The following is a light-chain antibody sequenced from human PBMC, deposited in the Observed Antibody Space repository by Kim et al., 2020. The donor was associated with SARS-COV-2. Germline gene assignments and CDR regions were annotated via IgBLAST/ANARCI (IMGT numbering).Light chain of an antibody. J-gene: IGKJ4*01. V-gene: IGKV3-20*01. Sequence: EIVLTQSPGTLSLSPGERATLSCRPSQSVSRYLAWYQQKPGQAPGLLIYSISTRATGIPDRFTGSGSGTDFTLTISRLEPEDFAMYYCQQYGSSPLTFGGGTKVDIK. CDR2: SIS. CDR3: QQYGSSPLT. CDR1: QSVSRY.